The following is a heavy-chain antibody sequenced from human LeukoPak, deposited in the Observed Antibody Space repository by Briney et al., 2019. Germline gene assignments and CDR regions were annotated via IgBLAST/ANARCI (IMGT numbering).Heavy chain of an antibody. CDR2: MNPNSGNT. J-gene: IGHJ5*02. CDR1: GYTFTSYD. CDR3: ARAWAVAGPLYNWFDP. V-gene: IGHV1-8*01. D-gene: IGHD6-19*01. Sequence: ASVKVSCKASGYTFTSYDINWVRQATGQGLEWMGWMNPNSGNTGYAQKFQGRVTMTRNTSISTAYMELSSLRSEDTAVYYCARAWAVAGPLYNWFDPWGQGTLVTVSS.